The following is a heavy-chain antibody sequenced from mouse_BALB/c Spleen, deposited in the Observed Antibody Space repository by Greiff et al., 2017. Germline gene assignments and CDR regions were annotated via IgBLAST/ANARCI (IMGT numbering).Heavy chain of an antibody. J-gene: IGHJ1*01. D-gene: IGHD1-2*01. V-gene: IGHV2-6-7*01. CDR3: ARDHYYGHWYFDV. Sequence: QVQLKESGPGLVAPSQSLSITCTVSGFSLTGYGVNWVRQPPGKGLEWLGMIWGDGSTDYNSALKSRLSISKDNSKSQVFLKMNSLQTDDTGRYYCARDHYYGHWYFDVWGAGTTVTVSS. CDR2: IWGDGST. CDR1: GFSLTGYG.